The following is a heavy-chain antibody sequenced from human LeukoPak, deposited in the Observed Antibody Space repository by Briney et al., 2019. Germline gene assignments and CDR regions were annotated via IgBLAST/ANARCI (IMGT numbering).Heavy chain of an antibody. J-gene: IGHJ5*02. D-gene: IGHD6-13*01. CDR2: INHSGST. V-gene: IGHV4-34*01. CDR3: ARDSIAAAGQNWFDP. Sequence: SETLSLTCAVYGGSFSGYYWSWIRQPPGKGLEWIGEINHSGSTNYNPSLKSRVTISVDTSKNQFSLKLGSVTAADTAVYYCARDSIAAAGQNWFDPWGQGTLVTVSS. CDR1: GGSFSGYY.